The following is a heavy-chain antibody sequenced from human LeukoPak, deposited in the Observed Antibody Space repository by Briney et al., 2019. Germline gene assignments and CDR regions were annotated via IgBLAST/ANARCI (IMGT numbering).Heavy chain of an antibody. CDR3: AKDARYFDWLLFYFGY. Sequence: PGGSLRLSCAASGFTFSSYAMSWVRQAPGKGLEWVSAISGSGGSTYYADSVKGRFTISRDNSKNTLYLQMNSLRAEDTAVYYCAKDARYFDWLLFYFGYWGQGTLVTVSS. J-gene: IGHJ4*02. V-gene: IGHV3-23*01. CDR1: GFTFSSYA. D-gene: IGHD3-9*01. CDR2: ISGSGGST.